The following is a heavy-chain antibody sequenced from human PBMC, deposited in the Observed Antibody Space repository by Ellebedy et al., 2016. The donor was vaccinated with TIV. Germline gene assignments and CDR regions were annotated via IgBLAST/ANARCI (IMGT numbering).Heavy chain of an antibody. CDR2: TIPIFGTA. J-gene: IGHJ6*02. CDR1: GGTFSKYA. V-gene: IGHV1-69*13. Sequence: AASVKVSCKASGGTFSKYAINWVRQAPGQGLGWMGGTIPIFGTANYAQKLQGRITIIADESTSTAYMELSSLRSEDTAVYYCARGCSSISCSGDYYYSMVFWGQGTTVTVSS. CDR3: ARGCSSISCSGDYYYSMVF. D-gene: IGHD2-2*01.